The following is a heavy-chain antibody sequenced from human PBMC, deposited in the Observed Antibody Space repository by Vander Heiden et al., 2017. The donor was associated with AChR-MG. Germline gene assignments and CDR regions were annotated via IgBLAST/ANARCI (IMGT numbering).Heavy chain of an antibody. CDR2: IGTAGDT. CDR1: GFTFSSYD. J-gene: IGHJ4*02. D-gene: IGHD3-9*01. V-gene: IGHV3-13*01. CDR3: ARARILTGYYGIYYFDY. Sequence: EVQLVESGGGLVQPGGSLRLSCAASGFTFSSYDMHWVRQATGKGLEWVSAIGTAGDTYYPGSVKGRFTISRENGKNSLYLQMNSLRAGDTAVYYCARARILTGYYGIYYFDYWGQGTLVTVSS.